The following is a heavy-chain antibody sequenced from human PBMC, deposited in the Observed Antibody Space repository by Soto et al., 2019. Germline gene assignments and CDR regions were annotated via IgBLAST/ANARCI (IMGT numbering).Heavy chain of an antibody. CDR3: AREGGAFEDSSSSPSHYGMDV. CDR2: ISAYNGNT. V-gene: IGHV1-18*04. J-gene: IGHJ6*02. CDR1: GYTFTSYG. Sequence: QVQLVQSGAEVKKPGASVKVSCKASGYTFTSYGISWVRQAPGQGLEWMGWISAYNGNTNYAQKLQGRVTMTTDTSTSTAYMELRSLRSDDTAVYYCAREGGAFEDSSSSPSHYGMDVWGQGTTVTVSS. D-gene: IGHD6-6*01.